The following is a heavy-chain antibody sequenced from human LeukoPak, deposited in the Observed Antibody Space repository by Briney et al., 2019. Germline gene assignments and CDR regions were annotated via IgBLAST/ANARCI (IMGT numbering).Heavy chain of an antibody. CDR2: ISAYNGNT. Sequence: ASVKVSCKASGYTFTSYGISWVRQAPGQGLEWMGWISAYNGNTNYAQKLQGRVTMTTDTSTSTAYMELRSLRSDDTAVYYCAAHHPRYFDWLLLDYWGQGTLVTVSS. D-gene: IGHD3-9*01. CDR1: GYTFTSYG. J-gene: IGHJ4*02. CDR3: AAHHPRYFDWLLLDY. V-gene: IGHV1-18*01.